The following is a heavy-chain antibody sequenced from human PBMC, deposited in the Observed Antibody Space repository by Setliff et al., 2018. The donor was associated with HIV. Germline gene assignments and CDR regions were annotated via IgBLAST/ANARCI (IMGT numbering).Heavy chain of an antibody. Sequence: GGSLRLSCAASGFTFSSYASGWVRQAPGKGLEWVSAISGSGGSTYYADSVKGRFTISSDNSKNTLYLQMNSLRAEETAVYYCARDLRSSHGSPNYFDYWGRGALVTVSS. CDR2: ISGSGGST. CDR1: GFTFSSYA. D-gene: IGHD2-15*01. CDR3: ARDLRSSHGSPNYFDY. J-gene: IGHJ4*02. V-gene: IGHV3-23*01.